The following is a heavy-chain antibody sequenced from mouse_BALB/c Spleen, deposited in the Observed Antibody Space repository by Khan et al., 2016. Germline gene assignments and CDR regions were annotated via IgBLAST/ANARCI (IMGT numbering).Heavy chain of an antibody. Sequence: VQLQQSGAELVKPGASVKLSCTASGFNIKDTYMHWVKQRPEQGLEWIGRIDPANGNTKYDPKFQGKATITADTSTNTAYLQLSSLTSEDTAVYYCAQSSDGYCGFAYWGQGTLVTVSA. D-gene: IGHD2-3*01. J-gene: IGHJ3*01. CDR1: GFNIKDTY. CDR3: AQSSDGYCGFAY. CDR2: IDPANGNT. V-gene: IGHV14-3*02.